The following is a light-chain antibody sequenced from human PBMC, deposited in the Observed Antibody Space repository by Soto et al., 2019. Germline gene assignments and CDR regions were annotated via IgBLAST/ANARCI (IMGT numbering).Light chain of an antibody. J-gene: IGKJ2*01. CDR3: QQYNNWPPGT. CDR2: GAS. CDR1: QSVSSN. V-gene: IGKV3-15*01. Sequence: EIVMTQSPATLSVSPGERATLSCRASQSVSSNLAWYQQKPGQAPRLLIYGASTRATGIPARFSGSGSGTEFTLTINSLPSEDFSVYYCQQYNNWPPGTFGQGTKLEIK.